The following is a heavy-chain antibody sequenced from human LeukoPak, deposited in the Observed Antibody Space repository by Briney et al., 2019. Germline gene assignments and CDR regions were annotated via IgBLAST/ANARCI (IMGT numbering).Heavy chain of an antibody. CDR1: GYTFTSYD. D-gene: IGHD6-13*01. CDR2: MNPNSGNT. CDR3: ASGDSSSWYKDYYYYYGMDV. Sequence: ASVKVSCKASGYTFTSYDINWVRQATGQGLEWMGWMNPNSGNTGYAQKFQGRVTMTRNTSISTAYMELSSLRSEDTAVYYCASGDSSSWYKDYYYYYGMDVWGQGTTVTVSS. J-gene: IGHJ6*02. V-gene: IGHV1-8*01.